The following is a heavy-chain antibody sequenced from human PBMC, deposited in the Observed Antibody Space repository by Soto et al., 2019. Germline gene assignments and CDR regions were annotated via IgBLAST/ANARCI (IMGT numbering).Heavy chain of an antibody. Sequence: GESLKISCKGSGYSFTSYWIGWVRQMPGKGLEWMGIIYPGDSDTRYSPSFQGQVTISADKSISTAYLQWSSLKASDTAMYYCAIMGGGSYVYYGMDVWGQGTTVTVSS. CDR1: GYSFTSYW. J-gene: IGHJ6*02. CDR3: AIMGGGSYVYYGMDV. CDR2: IYPGDSDT. V-gene: IGHV5-51*01. D-gene: IGHD1-26*01.